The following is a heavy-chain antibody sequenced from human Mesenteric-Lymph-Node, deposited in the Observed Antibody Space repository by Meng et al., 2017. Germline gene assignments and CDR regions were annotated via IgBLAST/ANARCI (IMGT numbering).Heavy chain of an antibody. J-gene: IGHJ4*02. CDR3: ARGGYQLEY. V-gene: IGHV3-7*04. CDR1: GGSISSSNW. Sequence: ETLSLTCAVSGGSISSSNWWSWVRQPPGKGLEWVANIKEDGSEKIYVDSVKGRFIISRDNAKNSLFLQMNTLRGDDTAIYYCARGGYQLEYWGQGTLVTVSS. D-gene: IGHD2-2*01. CDR2: IKEDGSEK.